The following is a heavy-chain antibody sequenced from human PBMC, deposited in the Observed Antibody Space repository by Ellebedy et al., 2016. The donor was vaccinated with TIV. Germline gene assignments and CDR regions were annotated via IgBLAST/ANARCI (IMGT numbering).Heavy chain of an antibody. Sequence: MPSETLSLTCTVSGGSISTYYWSWIRQPPGQGLEWIGYIYYSGYTEYNPSLKSRVTISLDTSKDQFSLRLSSVPAADTAVYYCARGPLRYFDWVYYYHGMDVWGQGTTVTVSS. J-gene: IGHJ6*02. CDR1: GGSISTYY. CDR2: IYYSGYT. D-gene: IGHD3-9*01. V-gene: IGHV4-59*08. CDR3: ARGPLRYFDWVYYYHGMDV.